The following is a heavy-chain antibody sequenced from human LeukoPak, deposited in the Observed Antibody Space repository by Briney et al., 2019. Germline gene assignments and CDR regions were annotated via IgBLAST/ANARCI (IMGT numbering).Heavy chain of an antibody. D-gene: IGHD3-22*01. J-gene: IGHJ4*02. CDR3: ASEAYYYDSSGYYADY. Sequence: GGSLRLSCAASGFTFSSYSMNWVRQAPGKGLEWVSSISSSSSYIYYADSVKGRFTISRDNAKNTLYLQMNSLRAEDTAVYYCASEAYYYDSSGYYADYWGQGTLVTVSS. CDR2: ISSSSSYI. V-gene: IGHV3-21*01. CDR1: GFTFSSYS.